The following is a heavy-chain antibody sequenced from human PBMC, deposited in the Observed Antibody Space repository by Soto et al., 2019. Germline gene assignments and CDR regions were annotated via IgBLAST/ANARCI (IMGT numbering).Heavy chain of an antibody. CDR1: GYTLTNHW. D-gene: IGHD3-9*01. V-gene: IGHV5-51*01. CDR3: AHAIHGTTYFN. J-gene: IGHJ4*02. Sequence: PGESLKISCEASGYTLTNHWIGWVRQMPGKGLEWMGLIHFANSDTKYSPSFQGQVTISADKSTSTAYLQWSSLRASDTATYHCAHAIHGTTYFNWGQGTLVPVSS. CDR2: IHFANSDT.